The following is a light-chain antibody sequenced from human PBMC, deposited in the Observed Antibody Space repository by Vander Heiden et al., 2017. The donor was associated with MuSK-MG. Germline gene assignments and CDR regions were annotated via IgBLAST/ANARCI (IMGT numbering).Light chain of an antibody. CDR3: QQHNNWPPWT. V-gene: IGKV3-15*01. CDR1: QSVSSN. CDR2: GAS. J-gene: IGKJ2*02. Sequence: EIVMTQSPATLSVSPGERATLSCRASQSVSSNLAWYQQKPGQAPRLLIYGASTRATGIPARFSGSGYGTEFTLTISSRQSEDFAVYYCQQHNNWPPWTFGQGTKLEIK.